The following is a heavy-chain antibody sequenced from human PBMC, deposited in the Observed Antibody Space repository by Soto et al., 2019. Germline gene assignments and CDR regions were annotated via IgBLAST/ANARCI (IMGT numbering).Heavy chain of an antibody. D-gene: IGHD3-3*01. CDR3: ARDLADFLDY. V-gene: IGHV3-30-3*01. CDR1: GFTFSSYA. J-gene: IGHJ4*02. CDR2: ISYDGSNK. Sequence: PGGSLRLSCAASGFTFSSYAMHWVRQAPGKGLEWVAVISYDGSNKYYADSVKGRFTISRDNSKNTLYLQMNSLRAEDTAVYYCARDLADFLDYWGQGALVTVSS.